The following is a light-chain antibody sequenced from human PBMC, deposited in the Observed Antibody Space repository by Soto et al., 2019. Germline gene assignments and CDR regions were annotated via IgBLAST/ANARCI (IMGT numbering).Light chain of an antibody. CDR2: NNS. V-gene: IGLV1-40*01. CDR1: SSNIGAGYD. J-gene: IGLJ2*01. Sequence: QSVLTQLPSVSGAPGQRVTISCTGSSSNIGAGYDVHWYQQLPGTAPKLRIYNNSNRPSGVPDRLSGSESGTSASLAITGIKAEEEDDYYCQSYDSRVSRVVFGGGTKLTVL. CDR3: QSYDSRVSRVV.